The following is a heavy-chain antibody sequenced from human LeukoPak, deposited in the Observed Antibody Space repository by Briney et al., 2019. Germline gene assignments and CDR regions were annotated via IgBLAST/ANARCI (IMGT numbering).Heavy chain of an antibody. V-gene: IGHV3-73*01. CDR2: LRSPTDSYAT. D-gene: IGHD6-19*01. J-gene: IGHJ4*02. CDR1: GFTFSGSA. Sequence: GGSLRLSCAASGFTFSGSAMHWVRQASGKGLEWVCHLRSPTDSYATTYAASVKGRFTISRDDSKNTAYLQMNSLKTEDTALYYCAGGSGWYSPDYWGQGTLVTVSS. CDR3: AGGSGWYSPDY.